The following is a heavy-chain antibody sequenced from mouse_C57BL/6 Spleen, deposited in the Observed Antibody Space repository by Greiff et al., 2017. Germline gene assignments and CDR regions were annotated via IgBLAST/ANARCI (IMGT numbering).Heavy chain of an antibody. CDR1: GYTFTSYW. Sequence: VQLQQPGAELVKPGASVKLSCKASGYTFTSYWMHWVKQRPGQGLEWIGMIHPNSGSTNYNEKFKSKATLTVDKSSSTAYMQLSSLTSEDSAVYYCARGGVTTLYYYAMDYWGQGTSVTVSS. J-gene: IGHJ4*01. CDR3: ARGGVTTLYYYAMDY. CDR2: IHPNSGST. D-gene: IGHD2-1*01. V-gene: IGHV1-64*01.